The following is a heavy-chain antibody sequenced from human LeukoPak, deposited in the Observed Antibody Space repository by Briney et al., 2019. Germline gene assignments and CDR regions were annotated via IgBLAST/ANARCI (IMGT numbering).Heavy chain of an antibody. D-gene: IGHD5-18*01. CDR3: AREATAMVS. CDR1: GFTFSSYW. J-gene: IGHJ4*02. V-gene: IGHV3-7*05. CDR2: IKQDGSEK. Sequence: GGSLRLSCAVSGFTFSSYWMSWVRQAPGKGLEWVANIKQDGSEKYYVDSVKGRLTISRDNAKNSLYLQMNSLRAEDTAVYYCAREATAMVSWGQGTLVTVSS.